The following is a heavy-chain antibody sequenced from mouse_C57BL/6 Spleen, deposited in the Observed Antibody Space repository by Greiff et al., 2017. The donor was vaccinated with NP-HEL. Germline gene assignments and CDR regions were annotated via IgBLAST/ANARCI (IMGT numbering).Heavy chain of an antibody. CDR2: ISSGSSTI. Sequence: EVQLVESGGGLVKPGGSLKLSCAASGFTFSDYGMHWVRQAPEKGLEWVAYISSGSSTIYYADTVKGRFTISRDNAKNTLFLQMTSLRSEDTAMYYGARRYYYGNYYAMDYWGQGTSVTVSS. V-gene: IGHV5-17*01. D-gene: IGHD1-1*01. J-gene: IGHJ4*01. CDR3: ARRYYYGNYYAMDY. CDR1: GFTFSDYG.